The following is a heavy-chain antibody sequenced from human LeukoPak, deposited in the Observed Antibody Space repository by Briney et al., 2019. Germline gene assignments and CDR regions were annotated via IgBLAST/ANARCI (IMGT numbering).Heavy chain of an antibody. CDR1: GFTFNNYA. Sequence: PGGSLRLSCAASGFTFNNYAMTWVRQAPGKGLEWVSSISASGVMTYYADSVKGRITVSRDNSKNSVYLQMSRLTAADTAVYYCAKDRSIGTYYTFDHWGQGTLVTVS. D-gene: IGHD1-26*01. CDR2: ISASGVMT. CDR3: AKDRSIGTYYTFDH. J-gene: IGHJ4*02. V-gene: IGHV3-23*01.